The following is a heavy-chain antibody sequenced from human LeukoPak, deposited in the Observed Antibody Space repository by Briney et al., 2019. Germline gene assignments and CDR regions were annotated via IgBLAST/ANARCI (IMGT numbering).Heavy chain of an antibody. J-gene: IGHJ4*02. CDR3: ARRRIPGYDSSGYSDY. Sequence: ASVKVSCKASGYTFTSYGISWVRQAPGQGLEWMGWISAYNGNANYAQKLQGRVTMTTDTSTSTAYMELRSLGSDDTAVYYCARRRIPGYDSSGYSDYWGQGTLVTVSS. D-gene: IGHD3-22*01. CDR2: ISAYNGNA. CDR1: GYTFTSYG. V-gene: IGHV1-18*01.